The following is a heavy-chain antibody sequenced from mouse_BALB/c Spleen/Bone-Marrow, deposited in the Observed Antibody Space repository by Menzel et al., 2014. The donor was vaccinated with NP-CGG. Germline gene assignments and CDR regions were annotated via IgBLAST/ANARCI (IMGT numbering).Heavy chain of an antibody. CDR1: GFTFTDYY. CDR2: IRNKANGYTT. Sequence: VQLQQSGGGLVQPGGSLRLSCATSGFTFTDYYMNWVRQPPGKALEWLGFIRNKANGYTTEYSASVKSRFTISRDNSQNILYLQMNTLRVDDRATYYCARDKGRVFFDYWGQGTTLTVSS. J-gene: IGHJ2*01. CDR3: ARDKGRVFFDY. V-gene: IGHV7-3*02.